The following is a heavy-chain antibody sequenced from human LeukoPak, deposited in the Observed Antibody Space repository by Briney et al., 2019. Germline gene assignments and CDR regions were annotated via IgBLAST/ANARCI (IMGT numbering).Heavy chain of an antibody. V-gene: IGHV7-4-1*02. CDR3: ARVGAGSGSYYKGPDY. D-gene: IGHD3-10*01. CDR1: GYTFTSYA. Sequence: ASVKVSCKASGYTFTSYAMNWVRQAPGQGLEWMGWINTNTGNPTYAQGFTGRFVFSLDTSDSTAYLQISSLKAEDTAVYYCARVGAGSGSYYKGPDYWGQGTLVTVSS. J-gene: IGHJ4*02. CDR2: INTNTGNP.